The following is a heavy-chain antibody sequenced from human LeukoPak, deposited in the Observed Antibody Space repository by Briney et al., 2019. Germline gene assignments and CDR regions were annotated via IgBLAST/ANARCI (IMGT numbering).Heavy chain of an antibody. J-gene: IGHJ4*02. CDR1: GFTFSSYS. V-gene: IGHV3-48*04. D-gene: IGHD4-17*01. Sequence: PGGSLRLSCAASGFTFSSYSMNWVRQAPGKGLEWVSYISSSSSTIYYADSVKGRFTISRDNAKNSLYLQMNSLRAEDTALYYCAKDRDYDYGDYTGIGYWGQGTLVTVSS. CDR2: ISSSSSTI. CDR3: AKDRDYDYGDYTGIGY.